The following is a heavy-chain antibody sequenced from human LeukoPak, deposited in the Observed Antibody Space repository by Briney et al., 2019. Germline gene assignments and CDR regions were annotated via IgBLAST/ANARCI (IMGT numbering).Heavy chain of an antibody. CDR3: AKDRRVWFGQLLIDS. J-gene: IGHJ4*02. V-gene: IGHV3-23*01. Sequence: HPGASLRLSYPASGFTFSSSAMGWVSQARGEGMEWLSEISGGGEKTFYAKSVKGRFTISRDNSKNTVYLQMNSLTADDTAVYYCAKDRRVWFGQLLIDSWGQGTLVTVSS. CDR2: ISGGGEKT. CDR1: GFTFSSSA. D-gene: IGHD3-10*01.